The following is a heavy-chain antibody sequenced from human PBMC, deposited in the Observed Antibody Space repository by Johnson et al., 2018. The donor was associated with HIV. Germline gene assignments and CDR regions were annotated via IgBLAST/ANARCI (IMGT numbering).Heavy chain of an antibody. CDR3: AREGEDAFDI. J-gene: IGHJ3*02. CDR1: GFTVSSNY. CDR2: LYSGGDT. D-gene: IGHD1-26*01. V-gene: IGHV3-66*01. Sequence: VQLVESGGGVVQPGGSLRLSCAASGFTVSSNYMTWVRQGPGRGLEWVAVLYSGGDTYFTDSVTGRFTISRDNLKNTLYLQMNSLRVEDTAVYYCAREGEDAFDIWGQGTMVTVSS.